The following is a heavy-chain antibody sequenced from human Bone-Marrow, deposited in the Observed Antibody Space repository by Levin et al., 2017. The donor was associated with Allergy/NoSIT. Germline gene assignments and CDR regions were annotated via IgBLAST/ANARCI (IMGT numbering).Heavy chain of an antibody. Sequence: PGESLKISCAASGFTFSSYGMHWVRQAPGKGLEWVAVIWYDGSNKYYADSVKGRFTISRDNSKNTLYLQMNSLRAEDTAVYYCAREELRCPDYWGQGTLVTVSS. CDR3: AREELRCPDY. CDR2: IWYDGSNK. D-gene: IGHD4-17*01. V-gene: IGHV3-33*01. J-gene: IGHJ4*02. CDR1: GFTFSSYG.